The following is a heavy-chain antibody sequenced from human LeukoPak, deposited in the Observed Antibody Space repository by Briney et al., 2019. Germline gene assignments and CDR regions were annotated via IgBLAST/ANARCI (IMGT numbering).Heavy chain of an antibody. Sequence: GGSLRLSCAASGFTFSTYAMSWVRQAPGKGLEWVSVISGSGGTTYYADSVKGRFTISRDNFKNTLYLEMNSLRAEDTAVYYCAKGRQWLASHYFDYWGQGTLVTVSS. J-gene: IGHJ4*02. V-gene: IGHV3-23*01. D-gene: IGHD6-19*01. CDR2: ISGSGGTT. CDR3: AKGRQWLASHYFDY. CDR1: GFTFSTYA.